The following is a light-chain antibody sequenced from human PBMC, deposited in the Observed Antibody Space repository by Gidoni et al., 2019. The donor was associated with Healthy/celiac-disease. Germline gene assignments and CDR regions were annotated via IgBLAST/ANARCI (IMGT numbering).Light chain of an antibody. Sequence: IQMTQSPSSLSASVGARVTITCRASQSHSSYLNWYQQKPGEAPKLLIYAASSLQSGVPSRFSGSGSGTDFTLTSSSLQPEDFATYYFQQSYSTPLPFXGXTKVEIK. J-gene: IGKJ4*01. CDR1: QSHSSY. V-gene: IGKV1-39*01. CDR2: AAS. CDR3: QQSYSTPLP.